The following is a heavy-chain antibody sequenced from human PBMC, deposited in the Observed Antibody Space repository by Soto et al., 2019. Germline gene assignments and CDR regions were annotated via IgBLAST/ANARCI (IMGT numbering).Heavy chain of an antibody. CDR2: IYYSGST. CDR1: GGSISSYY. Sequence: SETLSLTCTVSGGSISSYYWSWIRQPPGKGLEWIGYIYYSGSTNYNPSLKSRVTISVDTSKNQFSLKLSSVTAADTAVYYCARGGLIRYFDWLPPYYYYMDVWGKGTTVTVSS. CDR3: ARGGLIRYFDWLPPYYYYMDV. D-gene: IGHD3-9*01. J-gene: IGHJ6*03. V-gene: IGHV4-59*01.